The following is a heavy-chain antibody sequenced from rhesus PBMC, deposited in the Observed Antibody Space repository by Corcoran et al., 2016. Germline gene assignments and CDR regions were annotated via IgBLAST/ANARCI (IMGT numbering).Heavy chain of an antibody. CDR1: GGSISASYR. J-gene: IGHJ3*01. D-gene: IGHD5-24*01. CDR2: IYGSGTST. Sequence: QVQLQESGPGVVKPSETLSLTCAVSGGSISASYRWSWIRQPPGKGLEWIGYIYGSGTSTNANPYLKSRVPISIDTSKNQCALKLSSVTAADTAVYYCARDGAGTVGFWGQGLRVTVSS. V-gene: IGHV4S10*01. CDR3: ARDGAGTVGF.